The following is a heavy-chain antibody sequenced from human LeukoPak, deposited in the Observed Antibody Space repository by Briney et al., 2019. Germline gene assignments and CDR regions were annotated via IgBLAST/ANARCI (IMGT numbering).Heavy chain of an antibody. CDR3: ARHVPAAVGYYFDY. D-gene: IGHD2-2*01. CDR1: GFTFSNYA. J-gene: IGHJ4*02. V-gene: IGHV3-23*01. Sequence: GGSLRLSCAASGFTFSNYAMSWVRQAPGKGLEWVSAISGSGDSTDYADSVKGRFTISRDNSKNTLYLQMNSLRAEDTALYYCARHVPAAVGYYFDYWGQGTLVTVSS. CDR2: ISGSGDST.